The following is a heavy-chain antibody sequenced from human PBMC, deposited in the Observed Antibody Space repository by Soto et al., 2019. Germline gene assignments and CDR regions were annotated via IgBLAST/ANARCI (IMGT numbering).Heavy chain of an antibody. Sequence: VQLVQSGTEVKQPGSSVRVSCRAPEYNFNRYAFSWVRQAPGRGLEWMGGFTSMSVTPKYAPKFKDRVTITADESSATYYMGLSSLKSAATAMYLCARHYCNTSDSGLDYRGPGTRVNVSS. CDR1: EYNFNRYA. J-gene: IGHJ4*02. CDR2: FTSMSVTP. CDR3: ARHYCNTSDSGLDY. D-gene: IGHD2-15*01. V-gene: IGHV1-69*01.